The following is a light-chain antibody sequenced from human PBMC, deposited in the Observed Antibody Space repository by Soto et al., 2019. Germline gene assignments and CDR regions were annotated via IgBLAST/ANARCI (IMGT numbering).Light chain of an antibody. CDR3: SSYTSSSTLLYV. CDR1: SSDVGGYKY. V-gene: IGLV2-14*01. J-gene: IGLJ1*01. Sequence: QSVLTQPASVSGSPGQSITISCTGTSSDVGGYKYVSWYQQHPGKAPKLMIYEVNNRPSGVSNRFSGSKSGNTASLTISGLQAEDEADYYCSSYTSSSTLLYVFGTGTKLTVL. CDR2: EVN.